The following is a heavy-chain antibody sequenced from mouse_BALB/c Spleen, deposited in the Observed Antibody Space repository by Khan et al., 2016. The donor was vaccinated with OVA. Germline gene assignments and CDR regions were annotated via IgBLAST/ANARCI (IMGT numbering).Heavy chain of an antibody. CDR3: TRDRIDY. J-gene: IGHJ2*01. CDR1: GYTFTTYW. V-gene: IGHV1-7*01. CDR2: INPTSGHT. Sequence: QVRLQQSGAELAKPGASVKMSCKTSGYTFTTYWMHWVKQRPGQGLEWIGYINPTSGHTDYNEKFKDKATLSADKSSSTAYMQLSSLTSEDSVVYYCTRDRIDYWGQGTTLTVSS.